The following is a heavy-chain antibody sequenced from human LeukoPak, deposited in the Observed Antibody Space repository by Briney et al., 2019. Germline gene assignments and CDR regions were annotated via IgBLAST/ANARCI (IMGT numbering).Heavy chain of an antibody. Sequence: SETLSLTCAVSGGSISSSNWWSWVRQPPGKGLEWIGEINHSGSTNYNPSLKSRVTISVDTSKNQFSLKLSSVTAADTAVYYCARLSLRTGYYPTPFDYWGQGTLVTVSS. CDR3: ARLSLRTGYYPTPFDY. CDR1: GGSISSSNW. V-gene: IGHV4-4*02. CDR2: INHSGST. D-gene: IGHD3-9*01. J-gene: IGHJ4*02.